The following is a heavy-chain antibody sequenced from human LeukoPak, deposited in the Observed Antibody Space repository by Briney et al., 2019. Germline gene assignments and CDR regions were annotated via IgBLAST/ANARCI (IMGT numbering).Heavy chain of an antibody. J-gene: IGHJ4*02. CDR1: GGSFSGYY. V-gene: IGHV4-34*01. Sequence: SETLSLTCAVYGGSFSGYYWCWIRQPPGKGLEWIGEINHSGSTNYNPSLKSRVTISVDTSKNQFSLKLSSVTAADTAVYYCASGHCSSTSCPLFDYWGQGTLVTVSS. CDR2: INHSGST. CDR3: ASGHCSSTSCPLFDY. D-gene: IGHD2-2*01.